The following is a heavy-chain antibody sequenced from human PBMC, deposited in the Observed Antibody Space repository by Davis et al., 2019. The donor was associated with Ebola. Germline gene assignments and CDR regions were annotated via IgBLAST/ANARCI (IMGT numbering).Heavy chain of an antibody. Sequence: ASVKVSCKASGYTFTSYYMHWVRQAPGQGLEWMGIINPSGGSTSYAQKLQGRVTMTTDTSTSTAYMELRSLRSDDTAVYYCARVAVSCSSTSCYMAIFDYWGQGTLVTVSS. J-gene: IGHJ4*02. CDR2: INPSGGST. V-gene: IGHV1-46*01. CDR1: GYTFTSYY. CDR3: ARVAVSCSSTSCYMAIFDY. D-gene: IGHD2-2*02.